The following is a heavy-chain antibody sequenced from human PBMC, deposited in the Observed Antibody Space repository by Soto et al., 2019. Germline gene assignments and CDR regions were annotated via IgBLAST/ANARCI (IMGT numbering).Heavy chain of an antibody. CDR2: IYHGDSDT. D-gene: IGHD5-18*01. Sequence: GESLKSSFHGSGYSLTSYWIGWVRQMPGKVLDLIVIIYHGDSDTRYSPSFQGQVTISADKSIITAYLQWGSLKASDTAMYYWARTLNGYSYGRNWAYYFDYWGQGTLVTVSS. CDR1: GYSLTSYW. CDR3: ARTLNGYSYGRNWAYYFDY. V-gene: IGHV5-51*01. J-gene: IGHJ4*02.